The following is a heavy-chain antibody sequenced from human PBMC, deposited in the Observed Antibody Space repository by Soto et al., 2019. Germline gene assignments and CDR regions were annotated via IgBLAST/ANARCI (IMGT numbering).Heavy chain of an antibody. Sequence: SETLSLTCTVSGGSISSGGYYWSWIRQHPGKGLEWIGYIYYSGSTYYNPSLKSRVTISVDTSKNQLSLKLSSVTAADTAVYYCARDPYYYDSSGYQGSYFDYWGQGTLVTVSS. CDR1: GGSISSGGYY. J-gene: IGHJ4*02. V-gene: IGHV4-31*03. D-gene: IGHD3-22*01. CDR2: IYYSGST. CDR3: ARDPYYYDSSGYQGSYFDY.